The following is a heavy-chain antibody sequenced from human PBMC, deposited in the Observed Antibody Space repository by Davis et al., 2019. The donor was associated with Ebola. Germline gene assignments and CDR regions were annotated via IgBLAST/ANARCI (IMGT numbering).Heavy chain of an antibody. CDR3: ARDWGHYDY. Sequence: PGGSLRLSCAASGFTFSTYWMSWVRQAPGKGLEWVANIKEDGSEKYYMDSVKGRFTISRDNAKNSLYLQMNSLRADDTAVYYCARDWGHYDYWGQGTLVTVSS. J-gene: IGHJ4*02. D-gene: IGHD3-16*01. CDR2: IKEDGSEK. CDR1: GFTFSTYW. V-gene: IGHV3-7*03.